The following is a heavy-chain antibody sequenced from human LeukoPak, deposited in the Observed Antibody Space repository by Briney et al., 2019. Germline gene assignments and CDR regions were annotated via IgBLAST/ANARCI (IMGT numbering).Heavy chain of an antibody. D-gene: IGHD3-22*01. Sequence: ASVKASCKASGYTFTSYDINWVRQATGQGLEWMGWMNPNSGNTGYAQKFQGRVTITRNTSISTAYMELSSLRSEDTAVYYCARGKHGYYDSSGYYYYYMDVWGKGTTVTVSS. CDR2: MNPNSGNT. V-gene: IGHV1-8*03. J-gene: IGHJ6*03. CDR1: GYTFTSYD. CDR3: ARGKHGYYDSSGYYYYYMDV.